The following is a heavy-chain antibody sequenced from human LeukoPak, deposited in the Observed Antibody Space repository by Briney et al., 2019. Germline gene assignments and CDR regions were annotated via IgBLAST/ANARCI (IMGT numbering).Heavy chain of an antibody. D-gene: IGHD3-9*01. V-gene: IGHV4-34*01. Sequence: SETLSLTCAVYGGSFSGYYWSWIRQPPGKGLEWIGEINHSGSTNYNPYLNSRVTISIDTSKNQFSLKLSSVTAADTAVYYCARRTTYFGWRPSESPSCFDYWGQGTLVTVSS. CDR1: GGSFSGYY. CDR3: ARRTTYFGWRPSESPSCFDY. CDR2: INHSGST. J-gene: IGHJ4*02.